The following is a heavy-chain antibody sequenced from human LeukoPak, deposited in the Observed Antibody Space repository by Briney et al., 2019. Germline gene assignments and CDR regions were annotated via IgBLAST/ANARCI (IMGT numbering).Heavy chain of an antibody. V-gene: IGHV3-21*01. CDR2: ISSSSSYI. CDR3: ARALRGNLGPYYYGMDV. J-gene: IGHJ6*02. D-gene: IGHD4-23*01. CDR1: GFTFSSYS. Sequence: GGSLRLSCAASGFTFSSYSMNWVRQAPGKGLEWVSSISSSSSYIYYADSVKGRFTISRDNAKNSLYLQMNSLRAEDTAVYYCARALRGNLGPYYYGMDVWGQGTTVTVSS.